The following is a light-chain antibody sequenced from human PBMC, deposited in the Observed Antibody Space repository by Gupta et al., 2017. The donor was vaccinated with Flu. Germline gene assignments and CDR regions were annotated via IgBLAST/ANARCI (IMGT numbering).Light chain of an antibody. CDR1: SGDVGTYKL. J-gene: IGLJ1*01. V-gene: IGLV2-23*02. CDR2: EVS. Sequence: SALTQPASVSGSPGQSITISCTGTSGDVGTYKLVSWYQQHPGKVPRLVIYEVSKRPSGVSHRFSGSKSGNTASLTISGLQAEDEADYYCCSYAGGTTLFGTGTEVTVL. CDR3: CSYAGGTTL.